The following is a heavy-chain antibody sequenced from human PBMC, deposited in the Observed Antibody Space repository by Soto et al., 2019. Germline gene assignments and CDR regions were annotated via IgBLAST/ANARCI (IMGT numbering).Heavy chain of an antibody. CDR3: ARHVDFYYGMDV. D-gene: IGHD2-15*01. CDR2: SNGSDSGV. J-gene: IGHJ6*02. CDR1: GYNFNNFW. V-gene: IGHV5-51*01. Sequence: GESLKISCKGSGYNFNNFWIGWVREMPGKGREWMETSNGSDSGVRYNPSFEGRVIVSLDKSITTAYLQWSRLRASDTAIYYCARHVDFYYGMDVWGQGTSVTVSS.